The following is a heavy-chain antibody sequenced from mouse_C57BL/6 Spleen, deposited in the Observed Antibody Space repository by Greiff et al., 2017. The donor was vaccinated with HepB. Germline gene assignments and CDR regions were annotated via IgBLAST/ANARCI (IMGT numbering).Heavy chain of an antibody. Sequence: EVQGVESGGGLVQPKGSLKLSCAASGFSFNTYAMNWVRQAPGKGLEWVARIRSKSNNYATYYADSVKDRFTISRDDSESMLYLQMNNLKTEDTAMYYCVRPSGGYFDVWGTGTTVTVSS. CDR1: GFSFNTYA. J-gene: IGHJ1*03. V-gene: IGHV10-1*01. CDR3: VRPSGGYFDV. CDR2: IRSKSNNYAT.